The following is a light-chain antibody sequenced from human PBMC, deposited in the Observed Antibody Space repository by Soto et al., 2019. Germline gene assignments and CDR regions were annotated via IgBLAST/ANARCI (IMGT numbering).Light chain of an antibody. CDR3: GTWDESLGAGV. Sequence: QSVLTQPASLSAPPGEKVTISCSGRGSNIGRNYVSWYRQFPGTAPQLLIYDESKRHSGVPDRLSGSRYGTSASLAIAGLQPGDEAVYYCGTWDESLGAGVFGGGTKLTVL. J-gene: IGLJ2*01. CDR2: DES. V-gene: IGLV1-51*01. CDR1: GSNIGRNY.